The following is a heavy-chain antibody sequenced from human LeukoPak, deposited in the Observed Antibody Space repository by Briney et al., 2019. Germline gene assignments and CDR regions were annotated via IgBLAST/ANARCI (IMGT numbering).Heavy chain of an antibody. V-gene: IGHV3-73*01. J-gene: IGHJ6*03. Sequence: GGSLRLSCAASGFTFSGSAMHWVRQASGKGLEWVGRIRSKANSYATAYAASVKGRLTISRDDSKNTAYLQMNSLKTEDTAVYYCTRHFPRSGAAVAGQGDYYYMDVWGKGTTVTVSS. D-gene: IGHD6-19*01. CDR3: TRHFPRSGAAVAGQGDYYYMDV. CDR1: GFTFSGSA. CDR2: IRSKANSYAT.